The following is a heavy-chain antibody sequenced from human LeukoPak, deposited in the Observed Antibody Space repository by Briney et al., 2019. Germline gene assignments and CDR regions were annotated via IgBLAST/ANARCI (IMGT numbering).Heavy chain of an antibody. V-gene: IGHV4-59*01. CDR1: GGSISSYY. Sequence: PSETLSLTCTVSGGSISSYYWSWLRQPPGKGLEWIEYIYYSGSTNSNPSLKSRITISVDTSKNQFSLQLSSVTAADTAVYYCARTPFYGGNPYFDYWGQGTLVTVSS. D-gene: IGHD4-23*01. CDR2: IYYSGST. CDR3: ARTPFYGGNPYFDY. J-gene: IGHJ4*02.